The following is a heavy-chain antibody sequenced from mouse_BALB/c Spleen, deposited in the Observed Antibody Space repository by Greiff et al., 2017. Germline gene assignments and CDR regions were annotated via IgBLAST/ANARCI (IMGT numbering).Heavy chain of an antibody. V-gene: IGHV5-17*02. J-gene: IGHJ4*01. CDR2: ISSGSSTI. D-gene: IGHD4-1*01. CDR3: ARAWGYAMDY. Sequence: EVKLMESGGGLVQPGGSRKLSCAASGFTFSSFGMHWVRQAPEKGLEWVAYISSGSSTIYYADTVKGRFTISRDNPKNTLFLQMTSLRSEDTAMYYCARAWGYAMDYWGQGTSVTVSS. CDR1: GFTFSSFG.